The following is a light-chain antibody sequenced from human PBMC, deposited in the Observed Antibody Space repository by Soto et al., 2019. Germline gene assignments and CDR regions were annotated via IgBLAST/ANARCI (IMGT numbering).Light chain of an antibody. CDR1: QSVSSY. V-gene: IGKV3-11*01. CDR3: QQYTSSLIT. CDR2: DAS. Sequence: EIVLTQSPATLSLSPGERATLSCRASQSVSSYLAWYQQKFGQAPRLLIYDASNRATGIPARFSGSGPGTDFTLAISRLEPEDFAVYYCQQYTSSLITFGQGTRLEIK. J-gene: IGKJ5*01.